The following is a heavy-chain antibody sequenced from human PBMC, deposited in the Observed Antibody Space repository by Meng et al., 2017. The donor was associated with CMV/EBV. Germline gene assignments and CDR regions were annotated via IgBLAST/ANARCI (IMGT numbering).Heavy chain of an antibody. V-gene: IGHV3-53*01. CDR1: GFTVSNNY. J-gene: IGHJ4*02. D-gene: IGHD1-7*01. CDR3: ARDGNYHGV. CDR2: IYSEGTT. Sequence: ELQWVAFGGGLFPPGVSLRLSCAASGFTVSNNYMRWFRQAPGKGLEWVSLIYSEGTTDYADSVKGRFTISRDNSKNTLYLQMNSLRAEDTAVYYCARDGNYHGVWGQGTLVTVSS.